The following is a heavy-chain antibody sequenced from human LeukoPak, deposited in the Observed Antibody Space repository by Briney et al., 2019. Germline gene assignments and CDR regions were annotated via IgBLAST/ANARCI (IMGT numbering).Heavy chain of an antibody. CDR2: ISGSDLST. Sequence: GGSLRLSCAASGFTFTSYAMTWVRQAPGKGLEWVSVISGSDLSTYYADSVKGRFTISRDNFKNTLYLQMNSLRAEDTAVYYCAKDIVVAAGDDAFDFWGQGTMVTVSS. CDR1: GFTFTSYA. CDR3: AKDIVVAAGDDAFDF. D-gene: IGHD6-19*01. J-gene: IGHJ3*01. V-gene: IGHV3-23*01.